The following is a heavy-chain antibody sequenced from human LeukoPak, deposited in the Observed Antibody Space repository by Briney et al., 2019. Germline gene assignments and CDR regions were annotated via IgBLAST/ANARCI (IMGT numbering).Heavy chain of an antibody. CDR2: IVSDGSNT. V-gene: IGHV3-74*01. J-gene: IGHJ4*02. Sequence: GGSLRLSCVASGFPFSSYWMTWVRQAPGKGLVWVSRIVSDGSNTNYADSVKGRFTISRDNAKNTLYLQMNSLRVEDTAVYYCARGRPHGNDYWGQGTLVTVSS. CDR1: GFPFSSYW. D-gene: IGHD4-23*01. CDR3: ARGRPHGNDY.